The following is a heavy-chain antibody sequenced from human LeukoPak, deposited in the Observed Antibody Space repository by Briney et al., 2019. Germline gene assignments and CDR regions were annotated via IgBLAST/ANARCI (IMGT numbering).Heavy chain of an antibody. V-gene: IGHV3-23*01. CDR3: AKSPWQHPGEDWFDP. CDR1: GFTFSSYA. Sequence: GGSLRLSCAASGFTFSSYAMSWVRQAPGKGLEWVSAISGSGGSTYYADSVKGRFTISRDNSKDTLYLQMNSLRAEDTAVYYCAKSPWQHPGEDWFDPWGQGTLVTVSS. CDR2: ISGSGGST. J-gene: IGHJ5*02. D-gene: IGHD3-10*01.